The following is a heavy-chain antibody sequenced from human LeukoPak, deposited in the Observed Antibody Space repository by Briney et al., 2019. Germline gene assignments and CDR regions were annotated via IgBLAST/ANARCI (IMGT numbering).Heavy chain of an antibody. V-gene: IGHV4-59*01. Sequence: SETLSLTCTVSGGSISNNYWSWFRQPPGKGLEWIGYIYYSGSTNYNPSLKSRVTISVDTSKSQFSLKLSSVTAADTAVYYCASHKGFWGQGTLVTVSA. J-gene: IGHJ4*02. CDR1: GGSISNNY. CDR3: ASHKGF. CDR2: IYYSGST.